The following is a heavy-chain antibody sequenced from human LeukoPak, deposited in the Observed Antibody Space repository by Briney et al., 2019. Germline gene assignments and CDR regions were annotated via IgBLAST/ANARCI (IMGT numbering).Heavy chain of an antibody. V-gene: IGHV3-48*01. CDR1: GFTFSTFD. D-gene: IGHD1-26*01. Sequence: GGSLRLSCAASGFTFSTFDMNWVRQAPGKGLEWVSYIGISSSTIDYADSVKGRFTISRDNAKNSLYLQMNSLRAEDTAVYYCARDSGYAFDIWGQGTMVTVSS. J-gene: IGHJ3*02. CDR2: IGISSSTI. CDR3: ARDSGYAFDI.